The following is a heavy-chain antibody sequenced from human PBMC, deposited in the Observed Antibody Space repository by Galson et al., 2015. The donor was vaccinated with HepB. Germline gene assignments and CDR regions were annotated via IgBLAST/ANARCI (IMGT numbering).Heavy chain of an antibody. Sequence: SVKVSCKASGGTFSSYAISWVRQAPGQGLEWMGGIIPIFGTANYAQKFQGRVTITADESTSTAYMELSSLRSEDTAVYYCAREAVPYWYFDLWGRGTLVTVSS. CDR1: GGTFSSYA. CDR3: AREAVPYWYFDL. D-gene: IGHD3-10*02. CDR2: IIPIFGTA. J-gene: IGHJ2*01. V-gene: IGHV1-69*13.